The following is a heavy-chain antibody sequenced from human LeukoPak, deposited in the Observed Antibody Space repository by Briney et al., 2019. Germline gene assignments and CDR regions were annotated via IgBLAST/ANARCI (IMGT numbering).Heavy chain of an antibody. CDR1: GFTFSTYA. CDR3: AKDRDYYDSSGLFDY. Sequence: GGSLRLSCAASGFTFSTYAMSWVRQAPGGGLEWVSAISGSGGSTYYADSVKGRFTISRDNSKNTLYLQMNNLRAEDTAVYYCAKDRDYYDSSGLFDYWGQGTLATVSS. CDR2: ISGSGGST. J-gene: IGHJ4*02. D-gene: IGHD3-22*01. V-gene: IGHV3-23*01.